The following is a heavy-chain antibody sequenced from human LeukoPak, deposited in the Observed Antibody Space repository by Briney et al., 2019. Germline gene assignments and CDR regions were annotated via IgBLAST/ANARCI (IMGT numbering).Heavy chain of an antibody. J-gene: IGHJ4*02. CDR1: GGSLSSSSYY. CDR2: IYYSGST. Sequence: SETLSLTCTVSGGSLSSSSYYWGWIRQPPGKGLEWIGSIYYSGSTYYNPSLKSRVTISVDTSKNQFSLKLSSVTAADTVVYYCARQARYYDSSGYSDYWGQGTLVTVSS. V-gene: IGHV4-39*01. D-gene: IGHD3-22*01. CDR3: ARQARYYDSSGYSDY.